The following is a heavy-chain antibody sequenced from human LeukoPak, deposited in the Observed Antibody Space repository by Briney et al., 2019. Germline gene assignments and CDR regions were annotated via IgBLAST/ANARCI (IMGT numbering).Heavy chain of an antibody. Sequence: SVTVSCKASGYTFTTYAMNWVRQAPGQGLEWMGGIIPIFGTANYAQKFQGRVTITADESTSTAYMELSSLRSEDTAVYYCARAAQVAGTSPFDYWGQGTLVTVSS. CDR3: ARAAQVAGTSPFDY. V-gene: IGHV1-69*13. CDR1: GYTFTTYA. CDR2: IIPIFGTA. J-gene: IGHJ4*02. D-gene: IGHD6-19*01.